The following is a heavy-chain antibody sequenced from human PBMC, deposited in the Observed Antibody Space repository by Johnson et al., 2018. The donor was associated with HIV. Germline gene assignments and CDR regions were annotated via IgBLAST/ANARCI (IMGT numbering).Heavy chain of an antibody. D-gene: IGHD2-21*02. CDR2: ISYDGSNK. CDR1: GFTFSSYG. V-gene: IGHV3-30*03. Sequence: QVQLVESGGGVVQPGRSLRLSCAASGFTFSSYGMHWVRQAPGKGLEWVAVISYDGSNKYYADSVKGRFTISRDNSKNTLYLQMNSLRAEDTAVYYCATGVVVTAMNDTFDIWGQGTMVTVSS. CDR3: ATGVVVTAMNDTFDI. J-gene: IGHJ3*02.